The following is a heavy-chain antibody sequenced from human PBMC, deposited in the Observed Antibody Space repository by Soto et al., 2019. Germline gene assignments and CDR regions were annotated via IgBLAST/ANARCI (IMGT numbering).Heavy chain of an antibody. CDR3: ARDLGWLLWAFDI. D-gene: IGHD2-15*01. V-gene: IGHV3-11*01. J-gene: IGHJ3*02. CDR1: GFTFSDYY. CDR2: ISSSGSTI. Sequence: GGSPRLSCAASGFTFSDYYMSWIRQAPGKGLEWVSYISSSGSTIYYADSVKGRFTISRDNAKNSLYLQMNSLRAEDTAVYYCARDLGWLLWAFDIWGQGTMVTVSS.